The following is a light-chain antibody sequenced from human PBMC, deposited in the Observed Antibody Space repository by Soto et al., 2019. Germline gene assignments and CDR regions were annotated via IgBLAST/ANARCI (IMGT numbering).Light chain of an antibody. J-gene: IGLJ3*02. Sequence: QSVLTQPASVSGSPGQSITISCTGTNSDVGAYNYVSWYQQHPGKVPKLMIYEVSNRPSGVSNRFSASKSGNTASLTISGLLAEDEADYYCSSHTRSSTLVFGGGTKLTVL. V-gene: IGLV2-14*01. CDR3: SSHTRSSTLV. CDR1: NSDVGAYNY. CDR2: EVS.